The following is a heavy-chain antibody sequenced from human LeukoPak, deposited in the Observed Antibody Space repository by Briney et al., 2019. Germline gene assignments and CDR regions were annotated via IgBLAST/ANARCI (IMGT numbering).Heavy chain of an antibody. V-gene: IGHV4-34*01. CDR3: ARGGVSHYFDY. CDR2: INHSGST. CDR1: GGSFSGYY. D-gene: IGHD2-8*01. J-gene: IGHJ4*02. Sequence: PSETLSLTCAVYGGSFSGYYWSWIRQPPGKGLEWIAEINHSGSTNYNPSLKSRVTISVDTSKNQFSLKLSSVTAADTAVYYCARGGVSHYFDYWGQGTLVTVSS.